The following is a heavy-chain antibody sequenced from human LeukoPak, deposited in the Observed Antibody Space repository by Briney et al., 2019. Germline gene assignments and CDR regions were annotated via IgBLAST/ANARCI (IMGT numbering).Heavy chain of an antibody. CDR1: GYSISSGYY. CDR3: ARHDYGDLFHWYFDL. J-gene: IGHJ2*01. CDR2: IYQRGST. V-gene: IGHV4-38-2*01. D-gene: IGHD4-17*01. Sequence: SETLSLTCAVSGYSISSGYYWGWIRQPPGKGLEWIGGIYQRGSTNYNPSLKSRVTISVDTSKHQFSRKLSSVTAADTAVYYCARHDYGDLFHWYFDLWGRGTLVTVS.